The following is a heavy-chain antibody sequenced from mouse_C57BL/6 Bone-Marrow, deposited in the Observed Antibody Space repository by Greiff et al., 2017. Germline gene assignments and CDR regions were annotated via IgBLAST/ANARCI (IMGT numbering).Heavy chain of an antibody. CDR1: GYAFSSSW. Sequence: QVQLQQSGPELVKPGASVKISCKASGYAFSSSWMNWVKQRPGKGLEWIGRIYPGDGDTNYNGKFKGKATLTADKSSSTAYMQLSSLTSEDSAVYFCARPDYYGSFWGQGTTLTVSS. CDR2: IYPGDGDT. V-gene: IGHV1-82*01. D-gene: IGHD1-1*01. J-gene: IGHJ2*01. CDR3: ARPDYYGSF.